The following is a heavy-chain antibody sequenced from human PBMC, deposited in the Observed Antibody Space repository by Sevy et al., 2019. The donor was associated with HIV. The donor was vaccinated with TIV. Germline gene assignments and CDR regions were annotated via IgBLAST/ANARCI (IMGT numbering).Heavy chain of an antibody. D-gene: IGHD3-22*01. CDR1: GYNFIDYG. CDR3: ASSYYYDSSGSYSPRPSDI. CDR2: ISAYNGNT. J-gene: IGHJ3*02. V-gene: IGHV1-18*01. Sequence: ASVKVSCKTSGYNFIDYGISWVRQAPGQGLEWMGWISAYNGNTNYAQKLQGRVTMTTDTSTSTAYVELRSLRSDDTAVYYCASSYYYDSSGSYSPRPSDIWGQGTLVTVSS.